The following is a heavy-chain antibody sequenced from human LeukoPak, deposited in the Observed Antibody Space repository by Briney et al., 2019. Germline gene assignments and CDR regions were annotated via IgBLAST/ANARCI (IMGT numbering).Heavy chain of an antibody. V-gene: IGHV3-15*01. J-gene: IGHJ3*01. Sequence: GGSLRLSCAASGFTFTNAWMGWVRQAPGKGLEWVGRIKSKTDGGTADYAAPVKGRFTISRDDSKSTLYLQMNSLKSGDTAVYYCITADSQAFDVWGQGTTVTVSS. D-gene: IGHD2-21*01. CDR3: ITADSQAFDV. CDR2: IKSKTDGGTA. CDR1: GFTFTNAW.